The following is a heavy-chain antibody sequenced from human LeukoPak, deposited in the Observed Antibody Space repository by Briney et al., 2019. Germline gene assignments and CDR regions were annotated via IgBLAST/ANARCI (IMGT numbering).Heavy chain of an antibody. J-gene: IGHJ4*02. CDR2: ISAYNGNT. CDR1: GYTFTSYG. Sequence: GASVKVSCKASGYTFTSYGINWVRQAPGQGLEWMGWISAYNGNTNYAQKLQGRVTMTTDTSTSTAYMELTSLKSDDTAVYYCARNLGGVVTTIPNYFWGQGTLVTVSS. V-gene: IGHV1-18*01. CDR3: ARNLGGVVTTIPNYF. D-gene: IGHD2-21*02.